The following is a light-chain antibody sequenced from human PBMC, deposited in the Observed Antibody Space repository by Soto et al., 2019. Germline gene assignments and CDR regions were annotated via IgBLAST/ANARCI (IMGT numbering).Light chain of an antibody. CDR3: QQLGT. Sequence: EIVLTQSPATLSLSPGERATLSCRASRSVSSYLAWYQQKPGQAPRLLIYDASNRATGIPARFSGSASGTDFTLTISSLEPEDFAVYYCQQLGTFGGGTKVEIK. CDR1: RSVSSY. V-gene: IGKV3-11*01. J-gene: IGKJ4*01. CDR2: DAS.